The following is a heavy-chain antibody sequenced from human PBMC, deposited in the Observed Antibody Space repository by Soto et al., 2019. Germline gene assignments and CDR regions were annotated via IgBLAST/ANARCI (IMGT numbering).Heavy chain of an antibody. J-gene: IGHJ4*02. V-gene: IGHV1-69*01. CDR2: SIPIFGTA. Sequence: QVQLVQSGAEVKKPGSSVKVSCKASGGTFSSYAISWVRQAPGQGLEWMGGSIPIFGTANYAQKFQGRVTITADESTSTAYEELSSLRSEDTAVYYCARDGCSYGNDYWGQGTLVTVSS. CDR3: ARDGCSYGNDY. CDR1: GGTFSSYA. D-gene: IGHD5-18*01.